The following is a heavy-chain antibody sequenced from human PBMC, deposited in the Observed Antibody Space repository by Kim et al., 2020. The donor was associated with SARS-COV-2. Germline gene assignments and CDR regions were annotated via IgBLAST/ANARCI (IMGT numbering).Heavy chain of an antibody. V-gene: IGHV3-11*06. Sequence: GGSLRLSCAASGFTFSDYYMSWIRQAPGKGLEWVSYISSSSSYTNYADSVKGRFTISRDNAKNSLYLQMNSLRAEDTAVYYCARDLDGSGSYQLYRTGGDYYYGMDVWGQGTTVTVSS. CDR1: GFTFSDYY. D-gene: IGHD3-10*01. J-gene: IGHJ6*02. CDR2: ISSSSSYT. CDR3: ARDLDGSGSYQLYRTGGDYYYGMDV.